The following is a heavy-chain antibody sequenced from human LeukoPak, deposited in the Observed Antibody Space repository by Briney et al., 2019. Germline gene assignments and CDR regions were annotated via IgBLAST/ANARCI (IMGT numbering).Heavy chain of an antibody. CDR3: ASKYSSSWYFGRAEYFQH. Sequence: SETLSLTCAVYGGSFSGYYWSWIRQPPGKGLEWIGEINHSGSTNYNPSLKSRVTISVDTSKNQFSLKLSSVTAADTAVYYCASKYSSSWYFGRAEYFQHWGQGTLVTVSS. V-gene: IGHV4-34*01. J-gene: IGHJ1*01. CDR2: INHSGST. CDR1: GGSFSGYY. D-gene: IGHD6-13*01.